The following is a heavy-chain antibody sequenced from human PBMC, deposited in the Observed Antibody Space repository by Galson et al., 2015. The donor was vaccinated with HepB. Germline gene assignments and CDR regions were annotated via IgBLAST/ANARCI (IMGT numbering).Heavy chain of an antibody. CDR1: GDSISSKY. CDR2: MHNGGIT. Sequence: SETLSLTCSVSGDSISSKYWSWIRQPPGKGLEWIGYMHNGGITNYNPSLKSRVIISVDTSKNQFSLKLSSVTAADTAVYYCARDHSSSSGGNYFDYWGQGTLVTVSS. V-gene: IGHV4-59*01. D-gene: IGHD6-6*01. J-gene: IGHJ4*02. CDR3: ARDHSSSSGGNYFDY.